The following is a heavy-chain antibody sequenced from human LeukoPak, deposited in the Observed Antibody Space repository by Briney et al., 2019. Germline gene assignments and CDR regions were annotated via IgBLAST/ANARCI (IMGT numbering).Heavy chain of an antibody. J-gene: IGHJ4*02. CDR2: IKQDGSEK. CDR1: GFTFSSYW. V-gene: IGHV3-7*01. D-gene: IGHD2-21*01. CDR3: ARDIRGGDSPFDY. Sequence: GGSLRLSCAASGFTFSSYWMSWVRQAPGKGLEWVATIKQDGSEKYYVDSVKGRFTISRDNAKNSLYLQMNSLRAEDTAVYYCARDIRGGDSPFDYWGQGTLVTVSS.